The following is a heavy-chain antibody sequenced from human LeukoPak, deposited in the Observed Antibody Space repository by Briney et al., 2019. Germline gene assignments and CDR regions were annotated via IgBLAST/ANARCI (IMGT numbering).Heavy chain of an antibody. Sequence: PGGSLRLSCAASGFTFSSYAMSWVRQAPGKGLEWVSAISGSGGSTYYADSVKGRFTISRDNSKNTLYLQMNSLRAEDTTVYYCAKASGYSYGYVGAFDIWGQGTMVTVSS. CDR3: AKASGYSYGYVGAFDI. J-gene: IGHJ3*02. CDR2: ISGSGGST. V-gene: IGHV3-23*01. D-gene: IGHD5-18*01. CDR1: GFTFSSYA.